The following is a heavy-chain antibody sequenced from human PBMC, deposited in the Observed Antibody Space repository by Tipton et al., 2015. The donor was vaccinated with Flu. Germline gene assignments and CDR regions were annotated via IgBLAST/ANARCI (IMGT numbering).Heavy chain of an antibody. V-gene: IGHV3-23*01. D-gene: IGHD6-25*01. CDR3: AKNRQQRLTPLDY. Sequence: SLRLSCAASGFTFTSYAMSWVRQAPGKGLEWVSTISGSGGSTYYADSVKGRFTLSRDNSKNTVYLQMNSLRGEDTAVYYCAKNRQQRLTPLDYWGQGTLVTVSS. J-gene: IGHJ4*02. CDR2: ISGSGGST. CDR1: GFTFTSYA.